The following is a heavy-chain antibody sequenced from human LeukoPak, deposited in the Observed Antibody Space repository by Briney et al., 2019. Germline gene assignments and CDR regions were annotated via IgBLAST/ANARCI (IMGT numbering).Heavy chain of an antibody. J-gene: IGHJ4*02. CDR2: INPNSGGT. CDR1: GYTFTSYG. D-gene: IGHD3-3*01. CDR3: AREQANYDFWSGYTGYFDY. V-gene: IGHV1-2*02. Sequence: ASVKVSCKASGYTFTSYGISWVRQAPGQGLEWMGWINPNSGGTNYAQKFQGRVTMTRDTSISTAYMELSRLRSDDTAVYYCAREQANYDFWSGYTGYFDYWGQGTLVTVSS.